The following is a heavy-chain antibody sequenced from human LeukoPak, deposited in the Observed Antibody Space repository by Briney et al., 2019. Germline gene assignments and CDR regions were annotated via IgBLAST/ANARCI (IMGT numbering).Heavy chain of an antibody. D-gene: IGHD3-10*01. CDR2: IKQDGSEK. V-gene: IGHV3-7*01. CDR3: ARDPRGSEYSHFDS. CDR1: GFSFGTYY. Sequence: GGSLRLSCAASGFSFGTYYMSWVRQAPGKGLEWVANIKQDGSEKHYVDSVKGRFTISRDNSKNSLYLQMGSLRAEDTAVYYCARDPRGSEYSHFDSWGQGTLVTVSS. J-gene: IGHJ4*02.